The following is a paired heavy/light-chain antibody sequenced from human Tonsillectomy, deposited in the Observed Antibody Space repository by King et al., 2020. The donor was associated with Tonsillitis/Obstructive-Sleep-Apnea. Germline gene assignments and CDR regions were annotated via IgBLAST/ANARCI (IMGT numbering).Heavy chain of an antibody. CDR2: IIPIYGTP. CDR1: GGTFTTHP. V-gene: IGHV1-69*01. CDR3: ARSAESLSGVVIIPQFDF. D-gene: IGHD3-3*01. Sequence: QVQLVQSGAEVKKPGSSVKVSCKASGGTFTTHPISWVRQAPGQGLEWMGGIIPIYGTPDYAQKFQDRVTIIADESTSTVYMELTSLRFDDTAVYYCARSAESLSGVVIIPQFDFWGQGTQVTVSS. J-gene: IGHJ4*02.
Light chain of an antibody. Sequence: DIQMTQSPSSLSASAGDRVTITCQASQDISKFLNWYQQKPGKAPKLLIYEASNLETGVPSRFSGSGSGTDFTFTISSLQPEDIATYFCQQSDNIPITFGQGTRLEIK. J-gene: IGKJ5*01. V-gene: IGKV1-33*01. CDR2: EAS. CDR1: QDISKF. CDR3: QQSDNIPIT.